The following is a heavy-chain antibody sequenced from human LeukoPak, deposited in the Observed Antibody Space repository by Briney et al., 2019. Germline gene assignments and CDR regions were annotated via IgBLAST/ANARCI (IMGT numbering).Heavy chain of an antibody. CDR2: IYTSGST. Sequence: PSETLSLTCTVSGGSISSYYWSWIRQPAGKGLEWIGRIYTSGSTNYNPSLKSRVTMSVDTSKNQFSLKLSSVTAADTAVYYCARDASTSCPECVNWFDPWGQRTLVTLSS. J-gene: IGHJ5*02. CDR1: GGSISSYY. CDR3: ARDASTSCPECVNWFDP. V-gene: IGHV4-4*07. D-gene: IGHD2-2*01.